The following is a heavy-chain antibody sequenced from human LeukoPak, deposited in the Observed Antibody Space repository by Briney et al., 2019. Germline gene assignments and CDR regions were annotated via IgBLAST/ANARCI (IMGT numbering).Heavy chain of an antibody. CDR2: IYTSGST. J-gene: IGHJ4*02. V-gene: IGHV4-4*07. Sequence: PSETLSLTCTVSGGSISSYYWSWIRQPAGKGLEWIGRIYTSGSTNYNPSLKSRVTMSVDTSKNQFSLKLSSVAAADTAVYYCAREEEDYYDSSGYYGDWGQGTLVTVSS. CDR1: GGSISSYY. CDR3: AREEEDYYDSSGYYGD. D-gene: IGHD3-22*01.